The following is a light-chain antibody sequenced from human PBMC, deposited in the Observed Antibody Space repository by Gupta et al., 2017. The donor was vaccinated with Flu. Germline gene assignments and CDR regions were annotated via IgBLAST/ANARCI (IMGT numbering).Light chain of an antibody. CDR3: QQYNNWPRT. CDR1: QSVSSN. V-gene: IGKV3-15*01. CDR2: GAS. Sequence: EIVMTQSPATLSVSPGERATISCRASQSVSSNLAWYHQKPGQAPRLLIYGASTRATGIPARFSGSGSGTEFTLTISSLQSEDFAVYYCQQYNNWPRTFGQGSKLEIK. J-gene: IGKJ2*02.